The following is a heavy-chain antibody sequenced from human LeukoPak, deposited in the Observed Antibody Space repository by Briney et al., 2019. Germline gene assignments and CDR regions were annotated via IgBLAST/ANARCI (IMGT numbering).Heavy chain of an antibody. Sequence: SETLSLTCTVSGGSISSYYWSWIRQPPGKGLEWIGYIYYSGSTNYNPSLKSRVTISVDTSKNQFSLKLSSVTAADTAVYYCARTRKQLGTSFDYWGQGTLVTVSS. CDR3: ARTRKQLGTSFDY. CDR1: GGSISSYY. V-gene: IGHV4-59*12. CDR2: IYYSGST. J-gene: IGHJ4*02. D-gene: IGHD6-6*01.